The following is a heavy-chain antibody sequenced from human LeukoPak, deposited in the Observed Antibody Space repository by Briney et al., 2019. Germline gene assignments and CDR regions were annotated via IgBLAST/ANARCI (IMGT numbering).Heavy chain of an antibody. CDR2: IIPIFGTA. D-gene: IGHD3-10*01. V-gene: IGHV1-69*13. CDR1: GGTFSSYA. J-gene: IGHJ6*03. Sequence: ASVKVSCKASGGTFSSYAISWVRQAPGQGLEWMGGIIPIFGTANYAQKFQGRVTITADESTSTAYMELSSLRSEDTAVYYCAILYGSGSYYNEGGLWYYYMDVWGKGTTVSVSS. CDR3: AILYGSGSYYNEGGLWYYYMDV.